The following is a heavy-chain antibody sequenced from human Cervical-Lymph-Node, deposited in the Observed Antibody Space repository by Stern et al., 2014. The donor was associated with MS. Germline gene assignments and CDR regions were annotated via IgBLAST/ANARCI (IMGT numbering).Heavy chain of an antibody. J-gene: IGHJ4*02. CDR1: GGSISSAEYY. V-gene: IGHV4-30-4*01. D-gene: IGHD5-24*01. CDR3: SRDADGYSLVFGY. Sequence: VQLQESGPGLVKPSQTLSLTCAVTGGSISSAEYYWSWIRQSPGKGLEWIGSIHNIGTTYYNPSLKSRVTISVDTSKNQFSLNLRSVTAADTAVYYCSRDADGYSLVFGYWGRGTLVTVSS. CDR2: IHNIGTT.